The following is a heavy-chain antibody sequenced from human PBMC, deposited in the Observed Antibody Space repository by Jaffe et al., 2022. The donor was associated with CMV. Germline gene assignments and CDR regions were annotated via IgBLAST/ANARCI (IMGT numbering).Heavy chain of an antibody. CDR3: ATSSSVFDY. D-gene: IGHD6-6*01. V-gene: IGHV3-33*01. J-gene: IGHJ4*02. CDR2: IWYDGSNK. CDR1: GFTFSSYG. Sequence: QVQLVESGGGVVQPGRSLRLSCAASGFTFSSYGMHWVRQAPGKGLEWVAVIWYDGSNKYYADSVKGRFTISRDNSKNTLYLQMNSLRAEDTAVYYCATSSSVFDYWGQGTLVTVSS.